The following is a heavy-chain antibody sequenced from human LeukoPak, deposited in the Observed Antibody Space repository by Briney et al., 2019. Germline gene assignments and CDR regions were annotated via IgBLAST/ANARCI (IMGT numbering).Heavy chain of an antibody. J-gene: IGHJ6*03. V-gene: IGHV4-34*01. CDR1: GGSFSGYY. Sequence: SETLTLTCAVYGGSFSGYYWSWIRQPPGKGLEWIGEINHSGSTNYNPSLKSRVTISVDTSKNQFSLKLSSVTAADTAVYYCASRFKAPNYYYYMDVWGKGTTVTVSS. CDR3: ASRFKAPNYYYYMDV. CDR2: INHSGST.